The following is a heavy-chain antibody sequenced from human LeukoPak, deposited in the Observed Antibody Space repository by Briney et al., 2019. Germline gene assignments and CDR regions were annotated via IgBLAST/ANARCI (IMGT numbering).Heavy chain of an antibody. D-gene: IGHD6-19*01. CDR2: IIQ. CDR3: ARAPDMAVAGVYFDY. V-gene: IGHV1-69*13. CDR1: GGTFSSYA. Sequence: SVKVSCKASGGTFSSYAISWVRQAPGQGLEWMGGIIQQTTHRSSRAESASTAYMELSSLRSEDTAVYYCARAPDMAVAGVYFDYWGQGTLVTVSS. J-gene: IGHJ4*02.